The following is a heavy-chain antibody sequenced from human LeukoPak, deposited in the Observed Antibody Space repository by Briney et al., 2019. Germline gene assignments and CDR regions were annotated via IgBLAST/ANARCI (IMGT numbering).Heavy chain of an antibody. CDR3: ARFSLYDNSGYYSWLFDF. CDR2: IQQDGSAK. V-gene: IGHV3-7*01. Sequence: GGSLRLSCAASGFTFSTSWMSWVRQAPGKGLEWVANIQQDGSAKYYVDTVKGRFTISRDNAKNSLYLQMNSLRAEDTAVYYCARFSLYDNSGYYSWLFDFWGQGTLVTVSS. CDR1: GFTFSTSW. D-gene: IGHD3-22*01. J-gene: IGHJ4*02.